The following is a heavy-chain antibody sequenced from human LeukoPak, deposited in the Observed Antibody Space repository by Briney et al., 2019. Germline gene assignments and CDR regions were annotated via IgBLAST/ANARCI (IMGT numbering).Heavy chain of an antibody. CDR3: ARVYCSSTTCHFDY. CDR2: LYRGDTT. Sequence: GGSLRLSCAASGFTVSCNYMSWVRQAPGKGLEWASVLYRGDTTYYADSMKGRFTISRDNSKNTLYLQMNSLRAEDTAVYFCARVYCSSTTCHFDYWGQGTLVTVSS. V-gene: IGHV3-53*01. D-gene: IGHD2-2*01. J-gene: IGHJ4*02. CDR1: GFTVSCNY.